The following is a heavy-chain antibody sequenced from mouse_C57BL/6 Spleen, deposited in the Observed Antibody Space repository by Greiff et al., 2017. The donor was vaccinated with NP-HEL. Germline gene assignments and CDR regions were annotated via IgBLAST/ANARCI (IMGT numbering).Heavy chain of an antibody. V-gene: IGHV14-4*01. CDR1: GFNINDDY. CDR2: IDPENGDT. J-gene: IGHJ2*01. CDR3: TASAGETAQAHFDY. D-gene: IGHD3-2*02. Sequence: VHVKQSGAELVRPGASVKLSCTASGFNINDDYMHWVKQRPEQGLEWIGWIDPENGDTEYASKFQGKATITADTSSNTAYLQLSSLTSEDTAVYYCTASAGETAQAHFDYWGQGTTLTVSS.